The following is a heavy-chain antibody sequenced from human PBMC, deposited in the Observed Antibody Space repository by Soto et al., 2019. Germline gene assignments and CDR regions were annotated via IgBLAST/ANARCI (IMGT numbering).Heavy chain of an antibody. Sequence: DVQLLESGGGLVQPGGSLRLSCAASGFTFARYAMAWVRQAPGQGLEWISTVRTSSVDTHYADSVKGRLTISRDDFKNTVYLQMGSLRAENPAVYYCAKEALHSYGQHFDSWGQGTLVSFSS. CDR1: GFTFARYA. J-gene: IGHJ4*02. CDR2: VRTSSVDT. CDR3: AKEALHSYGQHFDS. D-gene: IGHD5-18*01. V-gene: IGHV3-23*01.